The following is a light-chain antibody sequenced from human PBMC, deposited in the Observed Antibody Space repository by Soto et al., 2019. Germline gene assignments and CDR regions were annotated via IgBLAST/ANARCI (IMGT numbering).Light chain of an antibody. CDR2: ASY. Sequence: DIQMTQSPSAMSASVGDRVTITCRASQGIGNSLAWFQQKPGKVPERLIYASYTLQSGVQSRFSGSGSGTEFTLTIRSLQPEDFASYYCIQHKTYPWTFGQGTKVDIK. J-gene: IGKJ1*01. V-gene: IGKV1-17*03. CDR1: QGIGNS. CDR3: IQHKTYPWT.